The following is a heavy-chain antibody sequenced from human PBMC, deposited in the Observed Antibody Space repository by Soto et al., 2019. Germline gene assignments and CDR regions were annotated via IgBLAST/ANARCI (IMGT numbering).Heavy chain of an antibody. D-gene: IGHD2-21*02. CDR1: GGSVNTYNLF. CDR3: ARVNVTLDL. V-gene: IGHV4-39*01. Sequence: QLQLQESGPGLVGPSETLSLTCTVSGGSVNTYNLFWAWVRQPPEKGLEWIATIHYGGNAYYSPSLTPRVTISRDTSKNRVSLELRSVTAADTAVYYCARVNVTLDLWGQGTLVTVSP. J-gene: IGHJ4*02. CDR2: IHYGGNA.